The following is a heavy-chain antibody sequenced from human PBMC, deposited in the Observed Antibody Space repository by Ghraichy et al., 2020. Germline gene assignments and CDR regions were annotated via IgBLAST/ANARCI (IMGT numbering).Heavy chain of an antibody. Sequence: SETLSLTCTVSGGSVNSYYWSWIRQSPGRGLEWIAYISPSGTTNYNPSLKSRVTISVDTSKNQFSLDLSSVSAADTAIYYCAKIMAGGAKFYYWGQGTLVTVSS. J-gene: IGHJ4*02. V-gene: IGHV4-59*02. CDR2: ISPSGTT. D-gene: IGHD6-19*01. CDR1: GGSVNSYY. CDR3: AKIMAGGAKFYY.